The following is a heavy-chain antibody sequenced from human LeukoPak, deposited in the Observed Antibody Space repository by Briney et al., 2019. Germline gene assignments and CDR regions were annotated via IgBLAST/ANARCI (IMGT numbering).Heavy chain of an antibody. CDR3: ARGRRSSWYTY. V-gene: IGHV4-34*01. CDR2: INYSGST. Sequence: PSETLSLTCAVYGGSFSGYYWSWIRQPPGKGLEWIGEINYSGSTNYNPSLKSRVTISVDTSKNQFSLKLSSVTAADTAVYYCARGRRSSWYTYWGQGTLVTVSS. CDR1: GGSFSGYY. J-gene: IGHJ4*02. D-gene: IGHD6-13*01.